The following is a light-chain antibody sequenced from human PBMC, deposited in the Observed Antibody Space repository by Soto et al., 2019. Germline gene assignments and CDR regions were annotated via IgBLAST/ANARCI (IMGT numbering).Light chain of an antibody. Sequence: EIKMTQSPSSVSASVGDRVSITCRASQGISSWLAWYQQKPGKAPKLLIYTASTLKSGVPSRFSGSGSGTEFTLTIRTLQPHDFALYYCQQYDDWPLTVGGPTKVDI. CDR2: TAS. V-gene: IGKV1-5*03. CDR1: QGISSW. J-gene: IGKJ4*01. CDR3: QQYDDWPLT.